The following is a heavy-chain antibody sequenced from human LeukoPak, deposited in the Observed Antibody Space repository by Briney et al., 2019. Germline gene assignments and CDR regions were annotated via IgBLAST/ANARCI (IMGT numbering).Heavy chain of an antibody. J-gene: IGHJ4*02. CDR2: ISGGGGST. V-gene: IGHV3-23*01. CDR3: AKGWRWLQPSYFDY. D-gene: IGHD5-24*01. CDR1: GFTFSSYA. Sequence: GGSLRLSCAASGFTFSSYAMSWVRQAPGKGLEWVSAISGGGGSTHYADSVKGRFTISRDNSKNTLYLQMNSLRAEDTAVYYCAKGWRWLQPSYFDYWGQGTLVTVSS.